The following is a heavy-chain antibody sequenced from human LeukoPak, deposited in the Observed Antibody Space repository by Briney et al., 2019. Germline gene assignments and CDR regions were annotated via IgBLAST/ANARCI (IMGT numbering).Heavy chain of an antibody. CDR3: ARARVAGVRSHYFDY. Sequence: SETLSLTCTVSGGSISSSSYYWGWIRQPPGKGLEWIGSIYYSGSTYYNPSLKSRVTISVDTSKNQFSLKLSSVTAADTAVYYCARARVAGVRSHYFDYWGQGTLVTVSS. J-gene: IGHJ4*02. CDR1: GGSISSSSYY. V-gene: IGHV4-39*07. D-gene: IGHD1-1*01. CDR2: IYYSGST.